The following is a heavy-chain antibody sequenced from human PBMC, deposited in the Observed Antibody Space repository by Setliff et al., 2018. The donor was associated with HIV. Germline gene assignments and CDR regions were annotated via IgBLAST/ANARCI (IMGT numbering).Heavy chain of an antibody. Sequence: PGGSLRLSCGASGFTFRSNGMHWVRQAPGKGLEWVAFISDNGKRKYYADSVRGRSTISRDDSRNTVYLQMNSLTAEDTALYYCARDRSNTWAFDYWGPGVLVTVSS. V-gene: IGHV3-30*03. D-gene: IGHD2-2*01. CDR2: ISDNGKRK. CDR1: GFTFRSNG. J-gene: IGHJ4*02. CDR3: ARDRSNTWAFDY.